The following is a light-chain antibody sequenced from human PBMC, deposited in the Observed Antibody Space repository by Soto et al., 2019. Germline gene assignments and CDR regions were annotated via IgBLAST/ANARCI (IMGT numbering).Light chain of an antibody. CDR1: QSVNSTY. Sequence: EIVLTQSPGTLSLSPGERATLSCRVSQSVNSTYLAWYQQNPGQAPRLLIYGASSRATGIPDRFSGSGSGTDFTLTISRLEPEDFAVYFCQQYGSSSYTFGQGTKLEIK. V-gene: IGKV3-20*01. CDR2: GAS. J-gene: IGKJ2*01. CDR3: QQYGSSSYT.